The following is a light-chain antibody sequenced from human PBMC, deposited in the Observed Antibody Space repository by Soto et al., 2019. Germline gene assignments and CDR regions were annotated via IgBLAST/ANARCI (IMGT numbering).Light chain of an antibody. Sequence: DIKLTQSPSTLSASVGDTVTISCRASESRIGWLAWYQQRPGSAPKLLIYDASSLEGGVPSRFTGDGSGTEFSLTIASLQPDDFGTYYCQQYKSYPWTFGQGTKVELK. J-gene: IGKJ1*01. V-gene: IGKV1-5*01. CDR3: QQYKSYPWT. CDR1: ESRIGW. CDR2: DAS.